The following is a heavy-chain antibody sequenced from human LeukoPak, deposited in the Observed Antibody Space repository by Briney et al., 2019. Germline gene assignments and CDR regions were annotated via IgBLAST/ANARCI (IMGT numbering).Heavy chain of an antibody. CDR3: ARGLYYDSSGYFDY. J-gene: IGHJ4*02. D-gene: IGHD3-22*01. CDR2: IYYSGST. CDR1: GGSISSYY. V-gene: IGHV4-59*01. Sequence: SETLSLTCTVSGGSISSYYWSWIRQPPGKGLEWIGYIYYSGSTNYNPSLKSRVTISVDTSKNQFSLKLSSVTAADTAVYYCARGLYYDSSGYFDYWGQGTLVTVSS.